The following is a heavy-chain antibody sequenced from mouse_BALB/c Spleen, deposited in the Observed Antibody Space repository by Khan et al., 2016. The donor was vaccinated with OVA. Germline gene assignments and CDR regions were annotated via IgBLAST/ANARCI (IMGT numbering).Heavy chain of an antibody. CDR1: GFSLITYG. CDR2: IWSGGST. J-gene: IGHJ3*01. Sequence: VQLVESGPGLVQPSQSLSITCTVSGFSLITYGVHWVRQSPGKGLAWLGVIWSGGSTDYNAAFISRLSISKDNSKSQVFLKMNSLQADNTAIYYCARNSYRYDFTYWGRGTLVTVSA. V-gene: IGHV2-4-1*01. CDR3: ARNSYRYDFTY. D-gene: IGHD2-12*01.